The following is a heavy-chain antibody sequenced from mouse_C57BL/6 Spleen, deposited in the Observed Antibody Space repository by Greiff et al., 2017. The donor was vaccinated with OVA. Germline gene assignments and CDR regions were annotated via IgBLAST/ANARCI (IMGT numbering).Heavy chain of an antibody. V-gene: IGHV1-26*01. CDR3: ARGNFGY. CDR1: GYTFTDYY. CDR2: INPNNGGT. J-gene: IGHJ2*01. Sequence: VQLQQSGPELVKPGASVKISCKASGYTFTDYYMNWVKQSHGKSLEWIGDINPNNGGTSYNQKFKGKATLTVDKSSSTAYMELRSLTSEDSAVYYCARGNFGYWGQGTTLTVSS.